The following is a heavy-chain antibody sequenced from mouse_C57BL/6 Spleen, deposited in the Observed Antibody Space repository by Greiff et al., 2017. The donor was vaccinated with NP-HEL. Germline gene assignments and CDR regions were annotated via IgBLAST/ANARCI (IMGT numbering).Heavy chain of an antibody. V-gene: IGHV1-80*01. Sequence: VQLQQSGAELVKPGASVKISCKASGYAFSSYWMNWVKQRPGKGLEWIGQIYPGDGDTNYNGKFKGKATLTADKSSSTAYMQLSSLTSEDSAVYFCARGGIYYDYDGFDYWGQGTTLTVSS. D-gene: IGHD2-4*01. CDR3: ARGGIYYDYDGFDY. J-gene: IGHJ2*01. CDR2: IYPGDGDT. CDR1: GYAFSSYW.